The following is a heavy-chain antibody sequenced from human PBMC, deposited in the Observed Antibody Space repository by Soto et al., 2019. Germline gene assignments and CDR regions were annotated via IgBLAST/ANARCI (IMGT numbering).Heavy chain of an antibody. Sequence: QVQLVQSGAEVKKPGASVKVSCKASGYTFTSYYMHWVRQAPGQGLEWMGIINPSGGSTSYAQKFQGRVTMTMDASTSTVYMELSRLRSEDTAVYYWARPGDYYYGMDVWGQGTTVTVSS. CDR2: INPSGGST. CDR3: ARPGDYYYGMDV. J-gene: IGHJ6*01. V-gene: IGHV1-46*01. CDR1: GYTFTSYY.